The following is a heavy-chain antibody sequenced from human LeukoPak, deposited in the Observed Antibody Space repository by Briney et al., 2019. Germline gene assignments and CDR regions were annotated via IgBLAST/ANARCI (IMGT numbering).Heavy chain of an antibody. V-gene: IGHV1-69*13. CDR1: GGTFSSYA. D-gene: IGHD3-22*01. J-gene: IGHJ4*02. Sequence: GASVKVSCKASGGTFSSYAISWVRQAPGQGLEWMGGIIPIFGTANYAQKFQGGVTITADESTSTAYMELSSLRSEDTAVYYCARAGGYYDSSGYYYGFDYWGQGTLVTVSS. CDR3: ARAGGYYDSSGYYYGFDY. CDR2: IIPIFGTA.